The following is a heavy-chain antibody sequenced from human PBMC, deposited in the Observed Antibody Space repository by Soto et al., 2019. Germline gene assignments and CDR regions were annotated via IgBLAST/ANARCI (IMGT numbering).Heavy chain of an antibody. CDR2: IKPNCGSA. V-gene: IGHV1-2*02. CDR3: ARSRGVIPYVTYHYFDP. Sequence: ASVKVSCKASGYSFSGYYMNWVRQAPGQGLEWMGWIKPNCGSADYAQKFQGRVTMTRDTSTSTAYMELRGLRYDDTAVYYCARSRGVIPYVTYHYFDPWGQGTLVTVSS. D-gene: IGHD3-10*01. J-gene: IGHJ5*02. CDR1: GYSFSGYY.